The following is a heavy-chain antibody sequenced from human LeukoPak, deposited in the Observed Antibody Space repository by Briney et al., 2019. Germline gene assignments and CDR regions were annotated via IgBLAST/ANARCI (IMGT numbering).Heavy chain of an antibody. CDR1: GFTFSSYA. J-gene: IGHJ4*02. Sequence: GRSLRLSCAASGFTFSSYAMHWVRQAPGKGLEWVAVISYDGSNKYYADSVKGRFTISRDNSKNTLYLQMNSLRAEDTAVYYWARDRVGYCSSTSCSYFDYWGQGTLVTVSS. V-gene: IGHV3-30*01. CDR2: ISYDGSNK. CDR3: ARDRVGYCSSTSCSYFDY. D-gene: IGHD2-2*01.